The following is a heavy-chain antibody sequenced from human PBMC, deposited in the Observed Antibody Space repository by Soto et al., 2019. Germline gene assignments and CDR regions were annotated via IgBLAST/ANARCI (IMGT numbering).Heavy chain of an antibody. D-gene: IGHD3-10*01. CDR3: ARARPGRGYGMDV. V-gene: IGHV4-4*02. CDR1: GGSISSRDW. CDR2: IYHSGST. J-gene: IGHJ6*02. Sequence: XETLSVTCAVSGGSISSRDWGSWVRQPPGKGLEWIVEIYHSGSTNYNPSLKSRVTISVDKSKNQFSLKLSSVTAADTAVYYCARARPGRGYGMDVWGQGTTVTVPS.